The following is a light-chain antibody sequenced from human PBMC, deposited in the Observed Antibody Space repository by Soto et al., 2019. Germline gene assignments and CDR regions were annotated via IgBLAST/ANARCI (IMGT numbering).Light chain of an antibody. CDR3: TSWDDGLGGV. V-gene: IGLV1-47*01. CDR1: SSNIGQNY. J-gene: IGLJ2*01. Sequence: QSVLTQPPSASRTPGQRVTIPCSGSSSNIGQNYVFWYQVVPGTAPKLLIYRSNQRPSGVPDRFSGSKSGTTASLAISGLRSEDEAEYYCTSWDDGLGGVFGGGTKLTVL. CDR2: RSN.